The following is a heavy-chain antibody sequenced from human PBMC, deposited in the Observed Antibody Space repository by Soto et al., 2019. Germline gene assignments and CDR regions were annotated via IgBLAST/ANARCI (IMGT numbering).Heavy chain of an antibody. D-gene: IGHD1-26*01. J-gene: IGHJ6*02. V-gene: IGHV3-30-3*01. CDR1: GFTFSSYA. CDR2: ISYDGSNK. Sequence: QVQLVESGGGVVQPGRSLRLSCEASGFTFSSYAMHWVRQAPGKGLEWVAVISYDGSNKYYADSVKGRFTISRDNSKNTLYLQMSSLRAEDTAVYYCARDRSASLYYYYGMDVWGQGTTVNVSS. CDR3: ARDRSASLYYYYGMDV.